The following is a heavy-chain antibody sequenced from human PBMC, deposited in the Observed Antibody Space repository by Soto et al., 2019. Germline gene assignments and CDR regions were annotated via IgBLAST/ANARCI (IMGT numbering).Heavy chain of an antibody. J-gene: IGHJ2*01. CDR3: ARRGIDYGDYGDWYFDL. D-gene: IGHD4-17*01. CDR1: GGSICSSSYY. CDR2: IYYSGST. V-gene: IGHV4-39*01. Sequence: LSLTCSGSGGSICSSSYYWGWIRQPPGKGLEWIGSIYYSGSTYYNPSLKSRVTISVDTSKNQFSLKLSSVTAADTAVYYCARRGIDYGDYGDWYFDLWGRGTLITVSS.